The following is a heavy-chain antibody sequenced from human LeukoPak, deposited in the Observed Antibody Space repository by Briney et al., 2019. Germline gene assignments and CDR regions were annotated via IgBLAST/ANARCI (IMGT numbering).Heavy chain of an antibody. D-gene: IGHD6-13*01. Sequence: SETLSLTCTVSGGSTSSSSYYRGWIRQPPGKGLEWIGSIYYSGSTYYNPSLKSRVTISVDTSKNQFSLKLSSVTAADTAVYYCARMRGSSSWYSYLGYWGQGTLVTVSS. CDR2: IYYSGST. CDR1: GGSTSSSSYY. CDR3: ARMRGSSSWYSYLGY. V-gene: IGHV4-39*07. J-gene: IGHJ4*02.